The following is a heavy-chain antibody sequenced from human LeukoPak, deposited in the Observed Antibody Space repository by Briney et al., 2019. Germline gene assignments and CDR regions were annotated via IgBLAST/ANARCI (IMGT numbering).Heavy chain of an antibody. D-gene: IGHD5-12*01. J-gene: IGHJ4*02. CDR3: ARGPGGYTFDY. Sequence: VASVKVSCKASGGTFSSYAISWVRQAPGQGLEWMGGIIPIFGTANYAQKFQGRVTITADESTSTAYMELSSLRSEDTAVYYCARGPGGYTFDYWGQGTQVTVSS. CDR2: IIPIFGTA. CDR1: GGTFSSYA. V-gene: IGHV1-69*13.